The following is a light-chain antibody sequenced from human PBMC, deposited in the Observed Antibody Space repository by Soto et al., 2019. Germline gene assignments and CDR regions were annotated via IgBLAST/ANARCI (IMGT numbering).Light chain of an antibody. CDR2: DVN. CDR1: SSDVGSYNS. J-gene: IGLJ1*01. Sequence: QSVLTQPASVSGSPGQSIAISCTGTSSDVGSYNSVSWYQQYPGKAPKLIIHDVNNRPSGISDRFSGSKSGNTASLTISGLQAEDEADYYCSSFTSRTSYVFGTGTKVTVL. V-gene: IGLV2-14*03. CDR3: SSFTSRTSYV.